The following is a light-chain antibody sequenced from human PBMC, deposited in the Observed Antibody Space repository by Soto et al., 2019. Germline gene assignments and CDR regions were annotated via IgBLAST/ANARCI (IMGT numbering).Light chain of an antibody. CDR2: DAA. Sequence: PGERATLSCRASQSFISTYLAWYQQKPGQAPRLLIFDAASRAPGIPDRFIGSGSGTDFTLTISRLEPEDFAVYFCQKYGTSPCTFGQGTKLEIK. V-gene: IGKV3-20*01. CDR3: QKYGTSPCT. J-gene: IGKJ2*02. CDR1: QSFISTY.